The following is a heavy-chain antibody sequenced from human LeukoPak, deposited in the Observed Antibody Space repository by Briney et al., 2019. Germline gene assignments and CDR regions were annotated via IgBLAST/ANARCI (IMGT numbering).Heavy chain of an antibody. V-gene: IGHV3-11*04. Sequence: GGSLRLSCAASGFTFSDYYMSWSRQAPGKGVEWVSYISSSGTTIYYTDSVKGRFTISRDNAKNSLYLQMNSLRAEDTAVYYCAALGITMIGGVWGKGTTVTISS. D-gene: IGHD3-10*02. CDR1: GFTFSDYY. J-gene: IGHJ6*04. CDR3: AALGITMIGGV. CDR2: ISSSGTTI.